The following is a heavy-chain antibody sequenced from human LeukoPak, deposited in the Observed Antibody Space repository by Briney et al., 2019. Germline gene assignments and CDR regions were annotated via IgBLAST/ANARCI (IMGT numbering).Heavy chain of an antibody. V-gene: IGHV3-23*01. CDR3: AKEVTIFGVVITLLDY. Sequence: GGSLRLSCAASGFTFGSYAMSWVRQAPGKGLEWVSAISGSGGSTYYADSVKGRFTISRDNSKNTLYLQMNSLRAEDTAVYYCAKEVTIFGVVITLLDYWGQGTLVTVSS. D-gene: IGHD3-3*01. CDR1: GFTFGSYA. J-gene: IGHJ4*02. CDR2: ISGSGGST.